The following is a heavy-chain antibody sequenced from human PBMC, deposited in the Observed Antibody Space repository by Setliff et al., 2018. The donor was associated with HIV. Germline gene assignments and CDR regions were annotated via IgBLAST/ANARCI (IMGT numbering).Heavy chain of an antibody. Sequence: SETLSLTCAVSGYSISSGYYWGWIRQPPGKGLEWIGNIYHSGSTYYNPSLKSRVSMSVDTSKNQFSLNLTSVTAADTAVYYCARRRSGTYYRFFNYWGPGALVTVSS. CDR3: ARRRSGTYYRFFNY. CDR2: IYHSGST. V-gene: IGHV4-38-2*01. D-gene: IGHD3-10*01. J-gene: IGHJ4*02. CDR1: GYSISSGYY.